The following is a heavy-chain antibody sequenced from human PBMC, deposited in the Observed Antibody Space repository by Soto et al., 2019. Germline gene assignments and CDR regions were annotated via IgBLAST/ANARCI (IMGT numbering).Heavy chain of an antibody. Sequence: QVQLVESGGGVVQPGRSLRLSCAASGFAFSSYGMYWVRQAPGKRLKWVAVISYDGSNKYYADSVKGRFTISRDNSKNTLYLQMNSLRAEDTAVYYCAKSTVSGWRSRYYFDYWGQGTLVTVSS. V-gene: IGHV3-30*18. CDR2: ISYDGSNK. CDR3: AKSTVSGWRSRYYFDY. CDR1: GFAFSSYG. D-gene: IGHD6-19*01. J-gene: IGHJ4*02.